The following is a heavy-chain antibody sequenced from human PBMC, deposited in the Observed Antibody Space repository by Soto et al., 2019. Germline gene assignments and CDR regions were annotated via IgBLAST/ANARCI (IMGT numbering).Heavy chain of an antibody. V-gene: IGHV3-48*01. CDR2: ISSSSSTI. Sequence: PGGSLRLSCAASGFTFSSYSMNWVRQAPGKGLEWVSYISSSSSTIYYADSVKGRFTISRDNAKNSLYLQMNSLRAEDTAVYYCASPHYYGSGSYGMDVWGQGTTVTVSS. J-gene: IGHJ6*02. CDR3: ASPHYYGSGSYGMDV. CDR1: GFTFSSYS. D-gene: IGHD3-10*01.